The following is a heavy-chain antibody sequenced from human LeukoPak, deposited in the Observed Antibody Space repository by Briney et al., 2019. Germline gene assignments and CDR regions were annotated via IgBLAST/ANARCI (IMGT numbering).Heavy chain of an antibody. V-gene: IGHV5-51*01. CDR1: GYSFTSYW. D-gene: IGHD1-26*01. CDR3: ARHARRGGSYRDAFDI. J-gene: IGHJ3*02. Sequence: GESLKISCKGSGYSFTSYWIGWVRQMPGKGLEWMGIIYPGDSDTRYSPSFQGQVTISADKSISTAYLQWSSLKASDTAMYYCARHARRGGSYRDAFDIWGQGTVVTVSS. CDR2: IYPGDSDT.